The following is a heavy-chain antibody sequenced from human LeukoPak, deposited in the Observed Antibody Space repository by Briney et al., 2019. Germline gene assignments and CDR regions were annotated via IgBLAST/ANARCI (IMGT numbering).Heavy chain of an antibody. V-gene: IGHV4-39*07. D-gene: IGHD6-13*01. CDR1: GDSISSSSYY. Sequence: SETLSLTCTVSGDSISSSSYYWAWIRQPPGKGLEWIGSTDYSGSTYDNPSLKTRVTISVDTSKNQFSLKLSSVTAADTAVYYCARGWYYFDYWGQGTLVTVSS. J-gene: IGHJ4*02. CDR2: TDYSGST. CDR3: ARGWYYFDY.